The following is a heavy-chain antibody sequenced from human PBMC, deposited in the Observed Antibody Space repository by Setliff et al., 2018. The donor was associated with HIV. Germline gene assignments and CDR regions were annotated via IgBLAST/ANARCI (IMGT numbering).Heavy chain of an antibody. CDR1: GASISSNSYY. Sequence: SETLSLTCSVSGASISSNSYYWGWIRQPPGKGLEWVGSIYYNGNTFYNQSLQSRVTISLDTSKNQFSLKLSSVTAADTAVYYCARHDTEYSSYPIDYWGQGNLVTVSS. V-gene: IGHV4-39*01. J-gene: IGHJ4*02. CDR2: IYYNGNT. D-gene: IGHD6-6*01. CDR3: ARHDTEYSSYPIDY.